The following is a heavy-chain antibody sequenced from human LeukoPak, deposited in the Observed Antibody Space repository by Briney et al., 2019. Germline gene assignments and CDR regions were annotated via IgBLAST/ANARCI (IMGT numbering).Heavy chain of an antibody. CDR3: ARGIYDSDSLGLYFDH. V-gene: IGHV3-23*01. CDR1: GFTFSSYA. D-gene: IGHD3-22*01. CDR2: ISGSGGST. Sequence: PGGSLRLSCAASGFTFSSYAMSWVRQAPGKGLEWVSAISGSGGSTYYADPVKGRFTISRDNSKNTLYLQMNSLRAEDTAVYYCARGIYDSDSLGLYFDHWGQGTLVTVSS. J-gene: IGHJ1*01.